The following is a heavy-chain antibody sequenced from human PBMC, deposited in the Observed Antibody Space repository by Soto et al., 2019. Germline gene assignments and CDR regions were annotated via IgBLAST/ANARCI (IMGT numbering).Heavy chain of an antibody. V-gene: IGHV3-66*04. CDR2: IYSGGST. J-gene: IGHJ4*02. D-gene: IGHD5-18*01. Sequence: EVQLVESGGGLVQPGGSLRLSCAASGVTVSSNYMSWVGQDPGKGLEWVSVIYSGGSTYYADSVKGRFTISRDNSKNTLYLQMNSLRAEDTAVYYCARHGYNYGGGYFYYWGQGTLVTVSS. CDR1: GVTVSSNY. CDR3: ARHGYNYGGGYFYY.